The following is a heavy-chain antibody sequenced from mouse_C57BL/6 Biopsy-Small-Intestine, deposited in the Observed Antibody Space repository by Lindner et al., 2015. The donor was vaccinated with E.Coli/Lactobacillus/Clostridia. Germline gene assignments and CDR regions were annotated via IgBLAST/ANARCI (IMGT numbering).Heavy chain of an antibody. V-gene: IGHV5-17*01. CDR3: ARRGEDYFAMDY. CDR1: GFTFSDYG. CDR2: ISRGGGTI. J-gene: IGHJ4*01. Sequence: VQLQESGGGLVKPGGSLKLSCAASGFTFSDYGMHWVRQAPEKGLEWIAYISRGGGTIYYADTVKGRFTISRDNAKNTLFLQTTSLRSEDTAMYFCARRGEDYFAMDYWGQGTSVTVSA.